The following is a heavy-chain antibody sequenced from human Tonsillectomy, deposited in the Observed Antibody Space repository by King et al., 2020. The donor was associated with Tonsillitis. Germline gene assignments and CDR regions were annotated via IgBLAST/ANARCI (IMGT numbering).Heavy chain of an antibody. CDR2: SYYSGST. CDR3: ARNDFWSGYYGYMDV. CDR1: GGSISSYY. V-gene: IGHV4-59*01. J-gene: IGHJ6*03. D-gene: IGHD3-3*01. Sequence: VQLQESGPGLVKPSETLSLTCTVSGGSISSYYWSWIRQPPGTGLEWIGYSYYSGSTNYNPSLKSRVTTSVDTSKNQFSLKLSSVTAAVTAVYYCARNDFWSGYYGYMDVWGKGTTVTVSS.